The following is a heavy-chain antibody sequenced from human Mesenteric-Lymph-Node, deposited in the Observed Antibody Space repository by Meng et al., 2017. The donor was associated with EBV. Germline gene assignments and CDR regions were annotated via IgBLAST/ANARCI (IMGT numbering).Heavy chain of an antibody. CDR3: ARDLGYSGYYPAY. J-gene: IGHJ4*02. Sequence: QVQLQESGPGLVKPSENISLTCTVSGDSVSSGSKYWGWIRQSPGKGLEWIVYMYYSGITKYNPSLKSRVTISVDTSKNQFSLKLSSVTAADTALYYCARDLGYSGYYPAYWGQGTLVTVSS. CDR2: MYYSGIT. V-gene: IGHV4-61*01. CDR1: GDSVSSGSKY. D-gene: IGHD5-12*01.